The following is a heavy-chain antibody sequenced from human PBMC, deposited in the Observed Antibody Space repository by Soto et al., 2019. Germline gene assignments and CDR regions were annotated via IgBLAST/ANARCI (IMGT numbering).Heavy chain of an antibody. CDR3: AKAFRRGYQLLKGSAFDI. CDR1: GFTFSSYG. Sequence: GGSLRLSCAASGFTFSSYGMHWVRQAPGKGLEWVAVISYDGSNKYYADSVKGRFTISRDNSKNTLYLQMNSLRAEDTAVYYCAKAFRRGYQLLKGSAFDIWGQGTMVTVSS. D-gene: IGHD2-2*01. V-gene: IGHV3-30*18. CDR2: ISYDGSNK. J-gene: IGHJ3*02.